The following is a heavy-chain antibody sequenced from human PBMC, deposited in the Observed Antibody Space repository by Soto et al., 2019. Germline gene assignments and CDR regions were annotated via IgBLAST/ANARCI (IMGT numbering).Heavy chain of an antibody. J-gene: IGHJ4*02. CDR3: VRTVAVAGTNVPDYFDH. Sequence: ETLSLTCAVSGYAISSGYYWGWVRQPPGKGLEWIGDSHQSGITHHSPSLKGRVITSMLTSKNQFSLDLISVTAADTAVYYCVRTVAVAGTNVPDYFDHWGQGIQVTVSS. CDR1: GYAISSGYY. V-gene: IGHV4-38-2*01. D-gene: IGHD6-19*01. CDR2: SHQSGIT.